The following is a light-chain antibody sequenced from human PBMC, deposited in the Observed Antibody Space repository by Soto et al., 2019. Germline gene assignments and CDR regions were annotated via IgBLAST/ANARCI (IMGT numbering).Light chain of an antibody. V-gene: IGLV2-14*01. Sequence: QSVLTQPASVSGSPGQSITISCTGTSSDVGGYNYVSWYQQHPGKAPKLTIYEVSNRPSGVSNRFSGSKSGNTASLTISGLQAEYEADYYSRSYTSSRSSVFGPGTKVTDL. CDR1: SSDVGGYNY. J-gene: IGLJ1*01. CDR2: EVS. CDR3: RSYTSSRSSV.